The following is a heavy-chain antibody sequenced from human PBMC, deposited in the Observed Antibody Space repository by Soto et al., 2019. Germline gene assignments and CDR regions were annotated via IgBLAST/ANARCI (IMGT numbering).Heavy chain of an antibody. CDR2: IYSGGST. CDR1: GFTVSSNY. D-gene: IGHD1-26*01. Sequence: GGSLRLSCAASGFTVSSNYMSWVRQAPGKGLEWVSVIYSGGSTYYADSVKGRFTISRDNSKNTVHLQMNSLRAEDTAVYYCAREWELPNYYGMDVWGQGTTVTVS. J-gene: IGHJ6*02. CDR3: AREWELPNYYGMDV. V-gene: IGHV3-53*01.